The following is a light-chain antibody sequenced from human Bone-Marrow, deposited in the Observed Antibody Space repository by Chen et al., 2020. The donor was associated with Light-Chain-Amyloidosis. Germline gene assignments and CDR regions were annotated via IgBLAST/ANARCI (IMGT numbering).Light chain of an antibody. Sequence: QTVVTQEPSFSVSPGGTVTLTCGLSSGSVSTNYYPAWYQQTPGQAPRTLIYSTNTRSSGVPDRLSGSILGNKAALTSTGAQAEDESDYYCVLYVGSGIWVFGGGTKLTVL. CDR1: SGSVSTNYY. CDR2: STN. CDR3: VLYVGSGIWV. J-gene: IGLJ3*02. V-gene: IGLV8-61*01.